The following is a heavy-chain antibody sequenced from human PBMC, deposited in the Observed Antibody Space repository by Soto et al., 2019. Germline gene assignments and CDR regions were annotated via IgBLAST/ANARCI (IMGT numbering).Heavy chain of an antibody. CDR3: SRDAYSSGDYSDY. CDR2: INTGRGDT. D-gene: IGHD4-4*01. V-gene: IGHV1-3*04. Sequence: QVQLVQSGAEVKKPGASVKISCKTSGYTFTRYTIHWVRQAPGQMLAWMGWINTGRGDTKYSEKLQGRGTITADTSASTAYMELSSLTSADTALYYCSRDAYSSGDYSDYWGQGNLVTVSS. J-gene: IGHJ4*02. CDR1: GYTFTRYT.